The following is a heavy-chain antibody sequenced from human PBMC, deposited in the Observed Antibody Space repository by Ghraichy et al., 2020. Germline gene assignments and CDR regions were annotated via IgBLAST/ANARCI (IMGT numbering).Heavy chain of an antibody. V-gene: IGHV3-23*01. Sequence: GGSLRLSCAASGFTFRNYAMSWVRQAPGKGLEWVSVISGSGDNTYSADSVKGPFTISKDNSKNTPDLQMRSLRAEDTAVYYCANNYPVGTSCVEGDFDCWGQGALVTVSS. CDR3: ANNYPVGTSCVEGDFDC. D-gene: IGHD5-24*01. CDR1: GFTFRNYA. CDR2: ISGSGDNT. J-gene: IGHJ4*02.